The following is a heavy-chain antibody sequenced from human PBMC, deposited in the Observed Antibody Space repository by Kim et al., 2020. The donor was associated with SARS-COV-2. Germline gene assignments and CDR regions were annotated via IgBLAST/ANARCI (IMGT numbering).Heavy chain of an antibody. CDR1: GFTFTSSA. V-gene: IGHV1-58*02. Sequence: SVKVSCKASGFTFTSSAMQWVRQARGQRLEWIGWIVVGRGNTNYAQKFQERVTITRDMSTSTAYMELSSLRSEDTAVYYCAAGPYDFWSGYYFDYWGQGTLVTVSS. D-gene: IGHD3-3*01. CDR3: AAGPYDFWSGYYFDY. J-gene: IGHJ4*02. CDR2: IVVGRGNT.